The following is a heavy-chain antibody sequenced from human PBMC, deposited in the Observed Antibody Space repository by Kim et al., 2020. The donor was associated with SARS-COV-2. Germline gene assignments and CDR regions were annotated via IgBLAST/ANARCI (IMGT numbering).Heavy chain of an antibody. J-gene: IGHJ4*02. D-gene: IGHD6-19*01. V-gene: IGHV3-30*07. Sequence: SVKGRFIISRDNSKNTLYLQMNSLRAEDTAVYYCARDPRPRGLAVAGTDYWGQGTLVTVSS. CDR3: ARDPRPRGLAVAGTDY.